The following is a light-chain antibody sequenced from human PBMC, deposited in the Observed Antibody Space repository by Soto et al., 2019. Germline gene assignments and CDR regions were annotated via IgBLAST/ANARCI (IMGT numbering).Light chain of an antibody. CDR3: QHYNTYPWT. Sequence: DIQMTQSPSSLSASVGDRVTITCRASQGIRNDLSWYQQKPGKAPKRLIYAASSLHSGVPSRFSVSGSGTEFTLTISSLQPGDFATYYCQHYNTYPWTFGQGTKVHIK. CDR1: QGIRND. V-gene: IGKV1-17*01. J-gene: IGKJ1*01. CDR2: AAS.